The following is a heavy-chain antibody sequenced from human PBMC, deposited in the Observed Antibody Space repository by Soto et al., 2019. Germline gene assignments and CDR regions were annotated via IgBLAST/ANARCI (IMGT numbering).Heavy chain of an antibody. CDR3: ARQPFADYYYYGMDV. Sequence: PGGSLRLSCAASGFTVSSNYMSWVRQAPGKGLEWVSVIYSGGSTYYADSVKGRFTISRDNSKNTLYLQMNSLRAEDTAVYYCARQPFADYYYYGMDVWGQGTTVTVSS. V-gene: IGHV3-53*01. J-gene: IGHJ6*02. CDR1: GFTVSSNY. CDR2: IYSGGST.